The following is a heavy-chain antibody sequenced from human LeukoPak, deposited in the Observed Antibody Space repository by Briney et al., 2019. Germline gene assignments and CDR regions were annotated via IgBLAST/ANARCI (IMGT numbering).Heavy chain of an antibody. CDR2: IIPILGIA. CDR3: ARGFYDFDY. J-gene: IGHJ4*02. D-gene: IGHD3-16*01. V-gene: IGHV1-69*04. CDR1: GGTFSSYA. Sequence: SVKVSCKASGGTFSSYAISWVRQAPGQGLEWRGRIIPILGIANYAQKFQGRVTITTDKSTSTAYMELSSLRSEDTAVYYCARGFYDFDYWGQGTLVTVSS.